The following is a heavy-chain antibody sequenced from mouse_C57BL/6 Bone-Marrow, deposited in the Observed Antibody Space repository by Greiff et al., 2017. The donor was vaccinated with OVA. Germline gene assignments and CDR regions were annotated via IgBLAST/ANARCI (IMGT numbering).Heavy chain of an antibody. V-gene: IGHV5-9-1*02. CDR3: TRLLDAMDY. J-gene: IGHJ4*01. D-gene: IGHD2-1*01. CDR2: ISSGGDYI. CDR1: GFTFSSYA. Sequence: EVMLVESGEGLVKPGGSLKLSCAASGFTFSSYAMSWVRQTPGKRLEWVAYISSGGDYIYYADTVKGRFTISRDHARNTLYLQMSSLKSEDAAMYYCTRLLDAMDYWGQGTAVTVSS.